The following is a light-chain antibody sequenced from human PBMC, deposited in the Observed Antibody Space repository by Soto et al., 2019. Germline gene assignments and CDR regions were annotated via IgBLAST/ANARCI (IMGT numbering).Light chain of an antibody. CDR3: QQSYSTPYT. V-gene: IGKV1-39*01. CDR1: QSISSY. Sequence: DIQMTQSPSSLSASVGDRVTITCRASQSISSYLNWYQQKPGKAPKLLSYAASSLQSGVPSRFSGSGSGTDFTLTISSLQPEDFATYYCQQSYSTPYTFGQGTKQEIK. J-gene: IGKJ2*01. CDR2: AAS.